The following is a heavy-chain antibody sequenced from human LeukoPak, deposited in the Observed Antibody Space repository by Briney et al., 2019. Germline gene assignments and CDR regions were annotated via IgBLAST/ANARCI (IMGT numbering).Heavy chain of an antibody. D-gene: IGHD6-25*01. CDR1: GYSFNRYD. CDR2: MTPNNGNR. J-gene: IGHJ4*02. CDR3: AREGGQAAELDN. V-gene: IGHV1-8*01. Sequence: ASVKVSCKASGYSFNRYDIHRVRPAPGQGLEWMGWMTPNNGNRGHAQKFQGRVTLTRDTSTGTAYMELSSLTSADTAIYFCAREGGQAAELDNWGQGIQVTVPS.